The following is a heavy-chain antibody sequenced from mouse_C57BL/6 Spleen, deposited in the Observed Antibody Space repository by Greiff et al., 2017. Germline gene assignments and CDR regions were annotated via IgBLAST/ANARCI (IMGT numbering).Heavy chain of an antibody. V-gene: IGHV14-2*01. CDR2: IDPEDGET. Sequence: VQLQQSGAELVKPGASVKLSCTASGFNITDYYMHWVKQRTEQGLEWIGRIDPEDGETKYAPKFQGKATITADTSSNTAYLQRSSLTSEDAAVYYCARGYDYGGYYYAMDYWGQGTSVTVSS. J-gene: IGHJ4*01. D-gene: IGHD2-4*01. CDR3: ARGYDYGGYYYAMDY. CDR1: GFNITDYY.